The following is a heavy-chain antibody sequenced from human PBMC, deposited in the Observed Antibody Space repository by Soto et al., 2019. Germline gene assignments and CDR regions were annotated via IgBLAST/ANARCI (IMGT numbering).Heavy chain of an antibody. CDR1: GYSFFGFH. CDR3: ARDRIAGPYDN. Sequence: GXSGKVSCKTSGYSFFGFHIHWVRQAPGQGLEWMGGISPGNGDTNYSQPFQGRVTLTRDTSIDTAYMDLSGLKSDDTAVYYCARDRIAGPYDNWGKGTLVT. D-gene: IGHD1-26*01. V-gene: IGHV1-2*02. CDR2: ISPGNGDT. J-gene: IGHJ4*02.